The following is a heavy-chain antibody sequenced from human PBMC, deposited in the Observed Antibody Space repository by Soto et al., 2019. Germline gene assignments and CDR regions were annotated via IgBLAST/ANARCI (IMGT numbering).Heavy chain of an antibody. CDR1: GFTIDDYG. V-gene: IGHV3-9*01. D-gene: IGHD3-16*01. CDR2: ISWDSGSI. Sequence: EVQLVESGGGLVQPGRSLRLSCVGSGFTIDDYGMHWVRQAPGKGLEWVSGISWDSGSIGYAESVKGRFTISRDNAKNALYLPMNSLRTEDTALYYCAKARGGIDYWGQGTLVTVSS. CDR3: AKARGGIDY. J-gene: IGHJ4*02.